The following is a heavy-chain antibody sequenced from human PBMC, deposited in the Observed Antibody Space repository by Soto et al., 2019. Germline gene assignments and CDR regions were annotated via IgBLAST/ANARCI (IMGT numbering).Heavy chain of an antibody. D-gene: IGHD2-21*01. CDR1: RFTFSSYY. CDR2: IKQDGSEK. J-gene: IGHJ4*02. V-gene: IGHV3-7*01. CDR3: ARDRGGNCLGY. Sequence: EVQLVESGGGLVQPGGSLRLSCVVSRFTFSSYYMTWVRQAPGKGLEWVANIKQDGSEKYYVDSVKGRFTISRDNAKNSLYLQMNSLRAEDTAVYYCARDRGGNCLGYWGQGTLVTVSS.